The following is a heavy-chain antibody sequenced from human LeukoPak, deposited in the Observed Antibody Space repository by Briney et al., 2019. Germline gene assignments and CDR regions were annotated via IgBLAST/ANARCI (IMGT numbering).Heavy chain of an antibody. J-gene: IGHJ4*02. CDR3: AKGPSGSYFPYYFDY. D-gene: IGHD1-26*01. CDR2: TSYDGSKK. V-gene: IGHV3-30-3*01. CDR1: GFTFSSYF. Sequence: PGRSLRLTCEASGFTFSSYFMYWVRQAPGKGLEWVAVTSYDGSKKYYADSVKGRFTISRDNSKNTLYLQMNSLRAEDTAVYYCAKGPSGSYFPYYFDYWGQGTLVTVSS.